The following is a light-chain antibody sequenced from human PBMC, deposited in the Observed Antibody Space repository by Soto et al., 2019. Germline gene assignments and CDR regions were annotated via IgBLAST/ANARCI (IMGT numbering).Light chain of an antibody. Sequence: DFQMTQSPSSLSASLGDRVTITCRASRAIGKSLAWYQQKPGKAPKLLIYAAFTLQTGVPSRFSASASGTDLTLTIPSLRPEDVATYYYQNYYAAPLTFGGGTKVEIK. CDR1: RAIGKS. J-gene: IGKJ4*01. CDR2: AAF. V-gene: IGKV1-27*01. CDR3: QNYYAAPLT.